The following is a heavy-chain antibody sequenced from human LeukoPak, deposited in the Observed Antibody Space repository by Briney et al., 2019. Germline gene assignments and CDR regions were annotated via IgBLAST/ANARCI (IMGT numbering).Heavy chain of an antibody. D-gene: IGHD4-17*01. CDR2: IRGGGTSE. CDR3: ARDPNGDYIGAFDM. J-gene: IGHJ3*02. V-gene: IGHV3-23*01. CDR1: GFTFSSYA. Sequence: GGSLRLSCAASGFTFSSYAMMWVRQAPGKGPEWVSAIRGGGTSEFYADSVKGRFRISRDNSKDTLFLQMNSLRAEDTAVYYCARDPNGDYIGAFDMWGPGTMVTVSS.